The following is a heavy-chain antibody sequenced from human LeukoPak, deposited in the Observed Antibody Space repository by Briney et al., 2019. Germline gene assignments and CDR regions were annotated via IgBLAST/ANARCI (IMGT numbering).Heavy chain of an antibody. CDR3: ASHCTNGVCNFDY. J-gene: IGHJ4*02. V-gene: IGHV3-11*04. CDR2: ISSSGSTI. Sequence: GGSLRLSCAASGFTFSDYYMSWIRQAPGKGLEWVSYISSSGSTIYYADSVKGRFTISRDNAKNSLYLQMNSLRAEDTAVYYCASHCTNGVCNFDYWGQGTLVTVSS. D-gene: IGHD2-8*01. CDR1: GFTFSDYY.